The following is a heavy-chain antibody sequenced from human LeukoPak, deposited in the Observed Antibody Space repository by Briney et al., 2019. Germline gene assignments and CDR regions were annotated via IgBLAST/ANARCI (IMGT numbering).Heavy chain of an antibody. CDR3: AREHDSSGSDAFDI. CDR1: GYTFTDYY. CDR2: INPNSGGT. J-gene: IGHJ3*02. Sequence: ASVKVSCKASGYTFTDYYMHWVRQAPGQGLEWMGRINPNSGGTNYAQKFQGRVTMTRDTSISTAYMELSRLRSDDTAVYYCAREHDSSGSDAFDIWGQGTMVTVSS. V-gene: IGHV1-2*06. D-gene: IGHD3-22*01.